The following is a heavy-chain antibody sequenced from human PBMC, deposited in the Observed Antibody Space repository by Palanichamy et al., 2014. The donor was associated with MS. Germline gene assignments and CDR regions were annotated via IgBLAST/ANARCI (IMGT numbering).Heavy chain of an antibody. CDR2: INTGSTTI. CDR3: AKPFGSGSGIDS. Sequence: EAQLVESGGGLAQPGGSLRLSCTALGFTFSTYSMNWVRQAPGKGLEWVSYINTGSTTIFYADSVRGRFTISRDNARNSLYLQMNGLRHEDTAVYYCAKPFGSGSGIDSRGQGTLVTVSA. V-gene: IGHV3-48*02. D-gene: IGHD3-10*01. CDR1: GFTFSTYS. J-gene: IGHJ4*02.